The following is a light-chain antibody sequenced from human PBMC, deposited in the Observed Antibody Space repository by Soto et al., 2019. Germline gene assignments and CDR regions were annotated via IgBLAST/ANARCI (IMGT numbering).Light chain of an antibody. CDR1: QSISGW. J-gene: IGKJ4*01. CDR3: QQYSAYPLT. Sequence: IQMTQSPSTLSASLGDRVTITCRASQSISGWLAWYQQKPGEAPKLLIYETSNLQSGVPSRFSGSGSATDFTLTISGLQPDDFATYYCQQYSAYPLTFGGGTKVEI. V-gene: IGKV1-5*03. CDR2: ETS.